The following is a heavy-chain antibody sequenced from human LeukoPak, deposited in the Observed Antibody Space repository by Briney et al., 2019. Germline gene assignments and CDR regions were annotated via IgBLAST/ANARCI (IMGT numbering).Heavy chain of an antibody. V-gene: IGHV3-53*01. Sequence: PGGSLRLSCAASGFTVSSNYMSWVRQAPGKGLEWVSVIYSGGSTYYADSVKGRFTISRDNSKNTLYLQMNSLRAEDTAVYYRARDTGMYYDFWSGYYPYYYYYMDVWGKGTTVTVSS. D-gene: IGHD3-3*01. CDR2: IYSGGST. CDR3: ARDTGMYYDFWSGYYPYYYYYMDV. CDR1: GFTVSSNY. J-gene: IGHJ6*03.